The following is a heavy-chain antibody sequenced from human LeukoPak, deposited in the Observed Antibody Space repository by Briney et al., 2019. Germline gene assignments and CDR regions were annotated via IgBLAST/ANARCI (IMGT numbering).Heavy chain of an antibody. V-gene: IGHV3-30*04. Sequence: PGGSLRLSCAASGFTFSSYAMHWVRQAQGKGLEWVAVISYDGYNKYYADSVRGRFTISRDNSKNTLYVQMDSLKAEDTALYYCAKDGYCDSGSCYGWFDPWGQGTLVTVSS. CDR1: GFTFSSYA. J-gene: IGHJ5*02. CDR3: AKDGYCDSGSCYGWFDP. D-gene: IGHD2-15*01. CDR2: ISYDGYNK.